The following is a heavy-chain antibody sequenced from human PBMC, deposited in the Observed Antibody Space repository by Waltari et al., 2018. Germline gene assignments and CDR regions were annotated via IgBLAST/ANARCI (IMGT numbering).Heavy chain of an antibody. CDR3: ASSPSYYYDSSGYLLGY. CDR1: GATFSSYA. V-gene: IGHV1-69*13. CDR2: ISLSFVTA. J-gene: IGHJ4*02. Sequence: QVQLVQSGAVVKKPGSSEKVSCKAAGATFSSYASSWVQTAAGQVLEWMGGISLSFVTANDEQKIQGRVTITADACTSTDYMELSSLRSDDTAVDDCASSPSYYYDSSGYLLGYWGQGTLVTVSS. D-gene: IGHD3-22*01.